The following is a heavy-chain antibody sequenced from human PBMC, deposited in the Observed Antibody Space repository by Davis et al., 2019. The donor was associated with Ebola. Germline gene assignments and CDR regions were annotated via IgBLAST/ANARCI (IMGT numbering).Heavy chain of an antibody. J-gene: IGHJ5*02. CDR2: INPNSGNT. D-gene: IGHD2-2*01. V-gene: IGHV1-2*02. CDR3: ARSPPAMTRVGFDP. CDR1: GYTFTGYY. Sequence: ASVKVSCKASGYTFTGYYMHWVRQAPGQGLEWMGWINPNSGNTGYAQKFQGRVTMTRDTSISTVYMELSRLRSDDTAVYYCARSPPAMTRVGFDPWGQGTLVTVSS.